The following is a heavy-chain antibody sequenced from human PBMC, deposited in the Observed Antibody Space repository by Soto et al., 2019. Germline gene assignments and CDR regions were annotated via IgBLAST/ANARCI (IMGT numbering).Heavy chain of an antibody. CDR1: GFPFTSSA. D-gene: IGHD6-13*01. CDR2: IVVGSGNT. V-gene: IGHV1-58*01. Sequence: SVKVACKASGFPFTSSALQWVRQARGQRLEWIGWIVVGSGNTNYAQKFQERVTITRDMSTSTAYMELSSLRSEDTAVYYCAAPTPYRSSSPPLPYGMDVWGQRTTVTVSS. J-gene: IGHJ6*02. CDR3: AAPTPYRSSSPPLPYGMDV.